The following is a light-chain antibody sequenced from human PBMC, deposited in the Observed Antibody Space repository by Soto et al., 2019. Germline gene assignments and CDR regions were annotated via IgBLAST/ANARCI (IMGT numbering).Light chain of an antibody. J-gene: IGLJ3*02. CDR3: QVWDPSTDHPV. CDR2: DEN. V-gene: IGLV3-21*02. CDR1: NIGSKS. Sequence: PSVSVAPGQTARITCGGKNIGSKSVHWYQKKPGQAPVLIVFDENDRPSGIPERFSGSKSGNTATLTISRVEAGDEADYYCQVWDPSTDHPVFGGGTKLTVL.